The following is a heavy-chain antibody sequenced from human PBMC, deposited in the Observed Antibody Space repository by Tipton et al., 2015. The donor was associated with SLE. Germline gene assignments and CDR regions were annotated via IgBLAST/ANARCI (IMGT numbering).Heavy chain of an antibody. CDR1: GGSISNYY. CDR2: IYNGGRT. V-gene: IGHV4-4*09. J-gene: IGHJ5*02. D-gene: IGHD2-15*01. Sequence: TLSLTCTVSGGSISNYYWSWVRQPPGKGLEWIGFIYNGGRTRYNPSLESRLTISIDTSKNQFSLKLNSVTAADTAVYFCARPYCSGGSCVGGWFDPWGQGTLVTVSS. CDR3: ARPYCSGGSCVGGWFDP.